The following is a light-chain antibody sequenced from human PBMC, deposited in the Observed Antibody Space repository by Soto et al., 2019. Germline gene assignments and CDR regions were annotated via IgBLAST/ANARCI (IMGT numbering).Light chain of an antibody. CDR2: AVS. J-gene: IGLJ2*01. Sequence: QSVLTQPASVSGSPGQSITISCTGTSSDVGGYNYVSWYQQHPGKAPKLMIYAVSDRPSGVADRFSGSKSGDTASLTISGLQAEDEAHYYCTSFTSSTTLVFGGGTKVTVL. CDR3: TSFTSSTTLV. V-gene: IGLV2-14*01. CDR1: SSDVGGYNY.